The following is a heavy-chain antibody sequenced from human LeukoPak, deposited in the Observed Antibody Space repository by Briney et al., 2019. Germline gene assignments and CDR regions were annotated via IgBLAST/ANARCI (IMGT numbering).Heavy chain of an antibody. V-gene: IGHV4-34*01. J-gene: IGHJ4*02. CDR2: INHSGST. CDR3: ASGYGYRGPVRY. Sequence: SETLSLTCAVYGGSFSGYYWSWIRQPPGKGLEWIGEINHSGSTNYNPSLKSRVTISVDTSKNQFSLKLNSVTAADTAVYYCASGYGYRGPVRYWGQGTLVTVSS. CDR1: GGSFSGYY. D-gene: IGHD3-16*02.